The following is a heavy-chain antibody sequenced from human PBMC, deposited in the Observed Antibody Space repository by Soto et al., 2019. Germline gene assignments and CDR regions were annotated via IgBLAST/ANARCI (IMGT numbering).Heavy chain of an antibody. Sequence: QVQLQQWGAGLLKPSETLSLTCAVYGGSFSGYYWNWIRQPPGKGLEWIGEIKPSGSTTYNPSLKSRVTISLDASKNQFSLRLSSVTAADTAVYYCARGAVGYYNYYFVYWGQGTLVTVSS. CDR3: ARGAVGYYNYYFVY. D-gene: IGHD3-9*01. CDR2: IKPSGST. V-gene: IGHV4-34*01. CDR1: GGSFSGYY. J-gene: IGHJ4*02.